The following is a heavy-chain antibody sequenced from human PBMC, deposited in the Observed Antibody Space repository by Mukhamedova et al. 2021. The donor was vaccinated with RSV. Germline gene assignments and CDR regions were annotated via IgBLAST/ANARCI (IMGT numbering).Heavy chain of an antibody. V-gene: IGHV3-9*01. CDR2: GAV. CDR3: TFVGNPGGLEH. D-gene: IGHD1-1*01. J-gene: IGHJ1*01. Sequence: GAVGHADSVKGRFSISRDNAKNSLYLQMNSLRPEDTAFYFCTFVGNPGGLEHWGQGTLVSVSS.